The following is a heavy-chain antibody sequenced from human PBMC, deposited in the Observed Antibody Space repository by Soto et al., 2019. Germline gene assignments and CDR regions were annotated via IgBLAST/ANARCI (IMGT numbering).Heavy chain of an antibody. D-gene: IGHD3-10*01. CDR1: GDTFSFYS. Sequence: QVQLVQSGAEVKRPGSSVNVSCKASGDTFSFYSFNWVRQAPGLGLEWMGRVNPILSMSNYAQRFQGRVTMTADKSTSTAYMELSGLRSEDTAMYYCATSYGSGYRAFDYWGQGALVTVSS. CDR2: VNPILSMS. V-gene: IGHV1-69*04. J-gene: IGHJ4*02. CDR3: ATSYGSGYRAFDY.